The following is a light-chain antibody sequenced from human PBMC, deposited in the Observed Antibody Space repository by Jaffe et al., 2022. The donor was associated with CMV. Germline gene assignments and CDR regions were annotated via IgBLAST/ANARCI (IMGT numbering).Light chain of an antibody. CDR1: QSVKNN. CDR2: TAS. Sequence: ERVMTQSPATLSVSPGERATLSCRASQSVKNNLAWYQQKPGQAPRLLIYTASTRAPGIPARFSGSGSGTEFTLTISSLQSEDFAIYYCQQYSDWPRITFGQGTRLE. J-gene: IGKJ5*01. V-gene: IGKV3-15*01. CDR3: QQYSDWPRIT.